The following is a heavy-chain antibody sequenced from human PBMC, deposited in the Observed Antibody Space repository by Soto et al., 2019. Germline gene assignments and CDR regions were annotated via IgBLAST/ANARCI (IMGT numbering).Heavy chain of an antibody. J-gene: IGHJ4*02. Sequence: GGSLRLSCAASGFTFSSYAMSWVRQAPGKGLEWVSAISGSGGSTYYADSVKGRFTISRDNSKNTLYLQMNSLRAEDTAVYYCAKDVAMIVVVIPTPFDYWGQGTLVTVSS. CDR1: GFTFSSYA. CDR2: ISGSGGST. D-gene: IGHD3-22*01. CDR3: AKDVAMIVVVIPTPFDY. V-gene: IGHV3-23*01.